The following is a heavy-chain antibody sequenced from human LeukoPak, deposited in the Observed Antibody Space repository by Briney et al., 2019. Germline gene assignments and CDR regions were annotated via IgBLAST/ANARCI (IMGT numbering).Heavy chain of an antibody. CDR1: GFTFSSYA. D-gene: IGHD3-10*01. V-gene: IGHV3-23*01. CDR2: ISGSGGST. Sequence: GGSLRLSCAASGFTFSSYAMSWVRQAPGKGLEWVSAISGSGGSTYYADSVKGRFTISRDNSKNTLYLQMNSLRAEDAAVYYCANENYYGSGSYADHWGQGTLVTVSS. J-gene: IGHJ4*02. CDR3: ANENYYGSGSYADH.